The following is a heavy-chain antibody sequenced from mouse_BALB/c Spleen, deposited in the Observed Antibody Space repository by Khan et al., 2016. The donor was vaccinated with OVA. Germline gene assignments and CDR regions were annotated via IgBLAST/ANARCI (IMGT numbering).Heavy chain of an antibody. CDR2: IWGDGST. V-gene: IGHV2-6-7*01. Sequence: VQLQESGPGLVAPSQSLSITCTVSGFSLTDYGVNWVRQPPGKGLEWLGMIWGDGSTDYNSALKSRLSISKDNSKSQLFLKMNSLQTDDTARYYCARFGYYDAMDYWGQGTSVTVSS. J-gene: IGHJ4*01. D-gene: IGHD2-2*01. CDR1: GFSLTDYG. CDR3: ARFGYYDAMDY.